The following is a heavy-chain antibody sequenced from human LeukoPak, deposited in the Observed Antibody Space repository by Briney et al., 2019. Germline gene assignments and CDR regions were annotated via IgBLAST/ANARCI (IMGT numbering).Heavy chain of an antibody. J-gene: IGHJ4*02. CDR2: IHNSGTT. Sequence: KPSETLSLTCAVSGGPFSGYFWSWIRQSSGKGLEWIGEIHNSGTTNYNPSLNSRVTISEDTAKTQFYLNLSSVTAADTAVYYCARRYYYNLGSFPFDFWGQGTLVTVSS. D-gene: IGHD3-10*01. CDR3: ARRYYYNLGSFPFDF. CDR1: GGPFSGYF. V-gene: IGHV4-34*01.